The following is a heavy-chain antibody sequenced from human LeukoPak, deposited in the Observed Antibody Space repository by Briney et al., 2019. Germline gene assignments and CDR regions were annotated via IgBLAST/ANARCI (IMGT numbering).Heavy chain of an antibody. Sequence: SETLSLTCTVSGDSINSDGYYWSWIRQHPGKGLEWIGYIYYSGSTYYNPSLRSRVTISLDTSKKQFSLKMNSVTAADTAICYCATQANFYDSSGYFHRWGQGTLVTVSS. CDR1: GDSINSDGYY. CDR3: ATQANFYDSSGYFHR. J-gene: IGHJ1*01. CDR2: IYYSGST. D-gene: IGHD3-22*01. V-gene: IGHV4-31*03.